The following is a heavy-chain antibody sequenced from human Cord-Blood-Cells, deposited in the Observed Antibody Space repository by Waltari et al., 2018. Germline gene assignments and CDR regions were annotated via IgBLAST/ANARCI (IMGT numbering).Heavy chain of an antibody. Sequence: EVQLLGYGGGLVQPGGSVRLSCAAAGFTFSSYAMSWVRQHPGKGLEWVSAITGSGGSTYYADSVKGGFTISRDNSKNTLYLQMNSLRAEDTAVYYCAKEEYSSSYNWFDPWGQGTLVTVAS. CDR3: AKEEYSSSYNWFDP. V-gene: IGHV3-23*01. D-gene: IGHD6-6*01. J-gene: IGHJ5*02. CDR2: ITGSGGST. CDR1: GFTFSSYA.